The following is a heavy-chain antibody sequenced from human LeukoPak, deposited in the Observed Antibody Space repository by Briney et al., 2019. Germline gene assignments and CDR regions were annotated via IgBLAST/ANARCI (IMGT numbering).Heavy chain of an antibody. CDR2: INNDGSGT. Sequence: GGSLRLSCAASGFTFSSYWMHWVRQAPGKGPVWVSRINNDGSGTTYADSVKGRFTISRDDAKNTLYLQMNSLRAEDTAVYYCARDGHPGIAVAGTGYWGQGTLVTVSS. V-gene: IGHV3-74*01. J-gene: IGHJ4*02. CDR1: GFTFSSYW. CDR3: ARDGHPGIAVAGTGY. D-gene: IGHD6-19*01.